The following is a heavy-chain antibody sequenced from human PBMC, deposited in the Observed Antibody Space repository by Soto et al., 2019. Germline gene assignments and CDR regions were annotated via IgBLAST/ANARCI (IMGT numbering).Heavy chain of an antibody. Sequence: PXXTLSLTCTVSSGSITSYYWSWIRQPPGKGLEWIXTMYYXGSAYYKPSLXXRVTISVXXSKNQFSMKLTSVNAADKAMYYCASRIPTWSLSWGQGALVTVSS. D-gene: IGHD2-21*01. V-gene: IGHV4-59*04. J-gene: IGHJ5*02. CDR3: ASRIPTWSLS. CDR1: SGSITSYY. CDR2: MYYXGSA.